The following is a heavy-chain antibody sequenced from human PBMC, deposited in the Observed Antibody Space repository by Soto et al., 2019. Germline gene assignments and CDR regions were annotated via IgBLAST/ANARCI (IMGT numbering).Heavy chain of an antibody. V-gene: IGHV1-2*02. CDR1: GYRFTGHY. Sequence: QVQLVQSGAEVKKSGASVKVSCKASGYRFTGHYIHWVRQAPGQGPEWMGEIGPKSGDTKYAQKFQGRVTMTRDTSITTVYMGLSNLSPDDTAVYYCGRGRSGELVVFYWGQGTLVTVYS. D-gene: IGHD1-7*01. CDR2: IGPKSGDT. CDR3: GRGRSGELVVFY. J-gene: IGHJ4*02.